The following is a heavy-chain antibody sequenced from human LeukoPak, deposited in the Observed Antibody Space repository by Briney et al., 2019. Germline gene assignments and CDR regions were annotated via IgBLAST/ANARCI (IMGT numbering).Heavy chain of an antibody. CDR2: ISSSSSYI. J-gene: IGHJ4*02. CDR1: GGSISSTS. V-gene: IGHV3-21*01. D-gene: IGHD2-2*01. Sequence: ETLSLTCLVSGGSISSTSYYWGWIRQAPGKGLEWVSSISSSSSYIYYADSVKGRFTISRDNAKNSLYLQMNSLRAEDTAVYYCARDLVLVVVPAAFDYWGQGTLVTVSS. CDR3: ARDLVLVVVPAAFDY.